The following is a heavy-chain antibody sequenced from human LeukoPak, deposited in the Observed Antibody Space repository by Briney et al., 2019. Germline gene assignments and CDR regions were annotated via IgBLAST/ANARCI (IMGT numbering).Heavy chain of an antibody. V-gene: IGHV3-9*01. CDR1: GFSFEAYG. Sequence: GGSLRLSCAASGFSFEAYGMYWVRQAPGKGLEWVSGITWNSDDMAYADSVKGRFTLSRDNAKNCLYLQMNSLTAEDTALYYCTRVTSWRTGFDYWGQGTLVTVSS. CDR2: ITWNSDDM. J-gene: IGHJ4*02. CDR3: TRVTSWRTGFDY. D-gene: IGHD1-1*01.